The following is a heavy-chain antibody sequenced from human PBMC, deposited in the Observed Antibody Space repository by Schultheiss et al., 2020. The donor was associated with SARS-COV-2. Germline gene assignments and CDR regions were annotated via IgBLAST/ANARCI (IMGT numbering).Heavy chain of an antibody. CDR3: ARDWGVVAVAGPFDY. CDR1: GYTFTSYA. Sequence: ASVKVSCKASGYTFTSYALNWVRQAPGQGLEWMGIINPSGGSTSYAQKFQGRVTMTRDTSTSTAYMELSRLRSDDTAVYYCARDWGVVAVAGPFDYWGQGTLVTVSS. D-gene: IGHD6-19*01. V-gene: IGHV1-46*01. CDR2: INPSGGST. J-gene: IGHJ4*02.